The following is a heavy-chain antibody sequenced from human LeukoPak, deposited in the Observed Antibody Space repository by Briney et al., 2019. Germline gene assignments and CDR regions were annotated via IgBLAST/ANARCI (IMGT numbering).Heavy chain of an antibody. J-gene: IGHJ4*02. CDR3: ARSPGWERKGRQFYFDY. V-gene: IGHV4-4*09. CDR1: GGSISSYY. CDR2: IYTSGST. D-gene: IGHD1-26*01. Sequence: SETLSLTCTVSGGSISSYYWSWIRQPPGKGLEWIGYIYTSGSTNYNPSLKSRVTISVDTSKNQFSLKLSSVTAADTAVYYCARSPGWERKGRQFYFDYWGQGTLVTVSS.